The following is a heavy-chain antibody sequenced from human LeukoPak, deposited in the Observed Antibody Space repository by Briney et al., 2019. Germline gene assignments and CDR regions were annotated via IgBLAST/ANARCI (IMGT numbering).Heavy chain of an antibody. V-gene: IGHV1-46*01. CDR1: GYKFTGYY. Sequence: ASVKVSCKASGYKFTGYYMHWVRRAPGQGLEWVGIINPSTGTTDFAQNFQGRVSMTRDLTTTTVYMNMSELTSGDTAIYFCARSGAGRSSWFDPWGPGTLVTVSS. CDR2: INPSTGTT. J-gene: IGHJ5*02. D-gene: IGHD4-17*01. CDR3: ARSGAGRSSWFDP.